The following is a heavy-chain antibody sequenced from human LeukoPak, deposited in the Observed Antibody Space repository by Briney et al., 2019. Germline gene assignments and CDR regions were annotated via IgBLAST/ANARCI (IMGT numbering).Heavy chain of an antibody. CDR3: ANYGPYGSGGYYMLFDY. J-gene: IGHJ4*02. Sequence: GGSLRLSCGASEFTLSRYGMHWVRHAPGEGMEWGSAISGCGGSTYYADSVKGRFTITRDNSKNPLYLQMNSLRAEDTAVYYCANYGPYGSGGYYMLFDYWGQGTLVTVPS. CDR1: EFTLSRYG. CDR2: ISGCGGST. D-gene: IGHD3-10*01. V-gene: IGHV3-23*01.